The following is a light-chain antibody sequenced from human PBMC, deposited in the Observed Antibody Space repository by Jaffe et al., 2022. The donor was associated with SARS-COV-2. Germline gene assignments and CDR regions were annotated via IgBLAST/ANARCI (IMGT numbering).Light chain of an antibody. Sequence: DIEMTQSPSSVSASVGDRVTITCRASEDISKWLVWYQQKPGKAPKLLIYSASTLQRGVPGRFSGSGSGTDFTLTISSLQAEDIATYYCQQGESFPYTFGQGTKLEIK. J-gene: IGKJ2*01. V-gene: IGKV1-12*01. CDR3: QQGESFPYT. CDR2: SAS. CDR1: EDISKW.